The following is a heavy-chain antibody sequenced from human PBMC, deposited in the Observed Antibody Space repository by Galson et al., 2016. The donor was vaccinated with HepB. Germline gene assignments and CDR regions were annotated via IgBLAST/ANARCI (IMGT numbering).Heavy chain of an antibody. CDR3: VKGGGYSSGWYKGAFDY. CDR2: ISGNGGST. V-gene: IGHV3-64D*06. CDR1: GFTFSFYA. Sequence: SLRLSCAASGFTFSFYAMHWVRQAPGKGLEYVSAISGNGGSTYYADSVMGRFTISRDNSKNTLYLQMSSLRTEDTAVYYCVKGGGYSSGWYKGAFDYWGQGTLVTVSS. D-gene: IGHD6-19*01. J-gene: IGHJ4*02.